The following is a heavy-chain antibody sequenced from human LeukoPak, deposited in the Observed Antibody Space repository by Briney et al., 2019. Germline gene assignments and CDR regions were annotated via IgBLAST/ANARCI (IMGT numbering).Heavy chain of an antibody. D-gene: IGHD5-18*01. CDR3: AKQWDSYGYGAFDY. V-gene: IGHV3-23*01. Sequence: GGSLRLSCAASGFTFSSYAMSWVRQAPGKGLEWVSAISGSGGSTYYADSVKGRFTISRDNYKNTLYLQMNSLRAEDTAVYYCAKQWDSYGYGAFDYWGQGTLVTVSS. J-gene: IGHJ4*02. CDR2: ISGSGGST. CDR1: GFTFSSYA.